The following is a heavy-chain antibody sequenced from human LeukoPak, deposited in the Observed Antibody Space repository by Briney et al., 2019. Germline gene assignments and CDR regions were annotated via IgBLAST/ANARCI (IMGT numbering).Heavy chain of an antibody. Sequence: HSGGSLRLSCAASGFTFSSYAMSWVRQAPGKGPEWVSAISGSGGRTYYADSVKGRFTISRDNSKNTLYLQMNSLRAEDTAVYYCAKDKHSSGWYIALDYWGQGTLVTVSS. D-gene: IGHD6-19*01. CDR2: ISGSGGRT. J-gene: IGHJ4*02. V-gene: IGHV3-23*01. CDR3: AKDKHSSGWYIALDY. CDR1: GFTFSSYA.